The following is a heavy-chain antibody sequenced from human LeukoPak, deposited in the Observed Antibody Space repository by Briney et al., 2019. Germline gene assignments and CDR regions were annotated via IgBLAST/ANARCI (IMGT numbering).Heavy chain of an antibody. D-gene: IGHD2-2*01. CDR1: GGSTSSYY. J-gene: IGHJ4*02. CDR2: IFYSGST. V-gene: IGHV4-59*08. Sequence: SETLSLTCTVSGGSTSSYYWSWIRPPPGKGLEWIGYIFYSGSTNYNPSLKSRVTISVDTSKNQFSLKLSSVTAADTAVYYCASTSYCSSTSCPLRYWGQGTLVTVSS. CDR3: ASTSYCSSTSCPLRY.